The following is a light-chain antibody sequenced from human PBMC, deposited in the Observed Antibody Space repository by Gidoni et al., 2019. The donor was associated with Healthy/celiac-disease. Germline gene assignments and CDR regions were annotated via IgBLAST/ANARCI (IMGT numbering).Light chain of an antibody. CDR2: DAS. V-gene: IGKV3-11*01. J-gene: IGKJ2*01. Sequence: ESVLTQAPATLSLSPGERATLSCRASQSVSSYLALYQQKPGQAPRLLIYDASNRATGIPARFSGSGSGTDFTLTISSLEPEDFAVYYCQQRSNWPPYTFGQGTKLEIK. CDR1: QSVSSY. CDR3: QQRSNWPPYT.